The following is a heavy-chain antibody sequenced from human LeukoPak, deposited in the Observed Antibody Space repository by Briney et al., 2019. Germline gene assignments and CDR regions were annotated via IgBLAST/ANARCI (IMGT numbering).Heavy chain of an antibody. Sequence: SETLSLTCTVSGGSISSYYWSWIRQPPGKGLEWIGYIYYSGSTNYNPSLKSRVTISVDTSKNQFSLKLSSVTAADTAVYYCARDRRWESYFDCWGQGTLVTVSS. CDR2: IYYSGST. CDR3: ARDRRWESYFDC. CDR1: GGSISSYY. V-gene: IGHV4-59*12. D-gene: IGHD1-26*01. J-gene: IGHJ4*02.